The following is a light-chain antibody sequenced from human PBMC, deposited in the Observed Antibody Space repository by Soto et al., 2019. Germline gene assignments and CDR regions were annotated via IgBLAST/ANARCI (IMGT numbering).Light chain of an antibody. CDR1: QSISHF. Sequence: DIQMTQCPSTMSSSVWDRVTITCRTSQSISHFLAWYQQKPGKVPKLLIYDASNLGSGVPSRFSGSGSGTDFTLTISGLQPDDFAVYYCQQYNNWPPITFGQGTRLEIK. J-gene: IGKJ5*01. V-gene: IGKV1-5*01. CDR3: QQYNNWPPIT. CDR2: DAS.